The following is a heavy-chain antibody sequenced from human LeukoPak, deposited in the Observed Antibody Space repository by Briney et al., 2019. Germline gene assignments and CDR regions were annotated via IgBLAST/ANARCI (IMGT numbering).Heavy chain of an antibody. V-gene: IGHV1-2*02. D-gene: IGHD3-16*01. CDR2: INPNSGGT. CDR3: ARAGDFEYYYMDV. J-gene: IGHJ6*03. Sequence: ASVKVSCKAPGYTFTGYYMHWVRQAPGQGLEWMGWINPNSGGTNYAQKFQGRVTMTRDTSISTAYMELSRLRSDDTAVYYCARAGDFEYYYMDVWGKGTTVTVSS. CDR1: GYTFTGYY.